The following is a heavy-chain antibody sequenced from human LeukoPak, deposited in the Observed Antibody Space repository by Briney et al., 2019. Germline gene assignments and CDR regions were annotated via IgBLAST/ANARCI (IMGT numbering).Heavy chain of an antibody. V-gene: IGHV4-59*01. CDR2: IYYSGST. J-gene: IGHJ2*01. CDR1: GGSISSYY. Sequence: KPSETLSLTCTVSGGSISSYYWSWIRQPPGKGLEWIGYIYYSGSTNYNPSLKSRVTISVDTSKNQFSLKLSSVTAADTAVYYCARDKVNWYFDLWGRGILVTVSS. CDR3: ARDKVNWYFDL.